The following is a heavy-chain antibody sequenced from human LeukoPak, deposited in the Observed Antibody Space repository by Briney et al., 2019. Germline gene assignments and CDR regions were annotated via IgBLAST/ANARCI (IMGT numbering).Heavy chain of an antibody. Sequence: SETLSLTCTVSGGSISSYYWSWIRQPPGKGLEWIGYIYYSGSTNYNPSLKSRVTISVDTSKNQFSLKLSSVTAADTAVYYCARFYGEWEPTYFDYWGQGTLVTVSS. CDR1: GGSISSYY. J-gene: IGHJ4*02. V-gene: IGHV4-59*01. D-gene: IGHD1-26*01. CDR3: ARFYGEWEPTYFDY. CDR2: IYYSGST.